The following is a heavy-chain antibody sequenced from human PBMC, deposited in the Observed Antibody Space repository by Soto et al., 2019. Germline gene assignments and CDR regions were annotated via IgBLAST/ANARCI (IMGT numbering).Heavy chain of an antibody. CDR2: IYYSGST. CDR3: ARSETSGYPNYYYYGMDV. CDR1: GGSISSSSYY. D-gene: IGHD3-22*01. V-gene: IGHV4-39*01. Sequence: QLQLQESGPGLVKPSETLSLTCTVSGGSISSSSYYWGWIRQPPGKGLEWIGSIYYSGSTYYNPSLKSRVTISVDTSKNQFSLKLSSVTAADTAVYYCARSETSGYPNYYYYGMDVWGQGTTVTVSS. J-gene: IGHJ6*02.